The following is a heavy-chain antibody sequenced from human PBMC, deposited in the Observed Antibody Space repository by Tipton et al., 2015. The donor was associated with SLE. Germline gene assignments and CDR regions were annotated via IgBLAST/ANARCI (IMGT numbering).Heavy chain of an antibody. CDR3: ARGIAAVVDY. CDR2: IYYSGST. V-gene: IGHV4-34*01. D-gene: IGHD6-13*01. CDR1: GGSFSGYY. Sequence: LRLTCAVYGGSFSGYYWSWIRQPPGKGLEWIGSIYYSGSTYYNPSLKSRVTISVDTSKNQFSLKLSSVTAADTAVYYCARGIAAVVDYWGQGTLVTVSS. J-gene: IGHJ4*02.